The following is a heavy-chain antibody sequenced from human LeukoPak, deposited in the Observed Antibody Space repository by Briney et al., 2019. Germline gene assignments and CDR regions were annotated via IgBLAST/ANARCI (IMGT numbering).Heavy chain of an antibody. CDR3: AGRIAVPGTLEY. Sequence: GGSLRLSCAAPGLTFSNYAMSWVRQTPGKGLEWVSVISGGGGATFYSDSVKGRFTISRDNSKNTVYLQMNSLRAEDTAVYYCAGRIAVPGTLEYWGQGTLVTVSS. CDR1: GLTFSNYA. J-gene: IGHJ4*02. D-gene: IGHD6-19*01. CDR2: ISGGGGAT. V-gene: IGHV3-23*01.